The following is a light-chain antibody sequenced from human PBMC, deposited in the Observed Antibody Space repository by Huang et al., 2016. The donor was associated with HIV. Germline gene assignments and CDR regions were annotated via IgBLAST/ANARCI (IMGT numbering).Light chain of an antibody. CDR2: DAY. CDR3: QQRSNWPPA. J-gene: IGKJ5*01. CDR1: QSVSSY. V-gene: IGKV3-11*01. Sequence: EIVLTQSPATLSLSPGERATLSCRASQSVSSYLAWYQQKPGQAPRLLIYDAYNRATGIQARFSGSGAGTDFTLTISSLEPEDFAVYYWQQRSNWPPAFGQGTRLEIK.